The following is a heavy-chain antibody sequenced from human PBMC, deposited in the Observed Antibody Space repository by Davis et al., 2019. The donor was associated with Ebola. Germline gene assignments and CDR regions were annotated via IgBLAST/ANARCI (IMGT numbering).Heavy chain of an antibody. CDR1: GFTFSNYA. J-gene: IGHJ6*02. CDR2: IAYDGSTK. Sequence: GESLKISCAASGFTFSNYAMHWVRQAPGKGLEWVAVIAYDGSTKYYADSVKGQFTISRDSSKNTLYLEMNSLRAEDTAVYYCARVYCSSSSCSGFYYGMDVWGQGTTVTVSS. CDR3: ARVYCSSSSCSGFYYGMDV. D-gene: IGHD2-2*01. V-gene: IGHV3-30-3*01.